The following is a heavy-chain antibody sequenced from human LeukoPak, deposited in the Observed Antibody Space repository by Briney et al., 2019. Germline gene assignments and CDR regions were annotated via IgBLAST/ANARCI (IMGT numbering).Heavy chain of an antibody. Sequence: SETLSLTCAVSGGSISSNNWWSRVRQPPGKGLEWIWEIYHHGATNYNPYLKSRVTLSVDKSKSQFSLELSSVTAADTAVYYCARGPSVAAHLDYWGQGTLVTVSS. CDR1: GGSISSNNW. D-gene: IGHD5-12*01. CDR2: IYHHGAT. V-gene: IGHV4-4*02. J-gene: IGHJ4*02. CDR3: ARGPSVAAHLDY.